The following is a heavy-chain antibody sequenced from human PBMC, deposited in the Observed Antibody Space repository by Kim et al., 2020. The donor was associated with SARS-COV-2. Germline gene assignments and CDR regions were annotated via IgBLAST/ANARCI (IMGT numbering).Heavy chain of an antibody. CDR1: GFTFSSYG. D-gene: IGHD3-9*01. CDR2: ISYDGSNK. J-gene: IGHJ4*02. V-gene: IGHV3-30*18. Sequence: GGSLRLSCAASGFTFSSYGMHWVRQAPGKGLEWVAVISYDGSNKYYADSVKGRFTISRDNSKNTLYLQMNSLRAEDTAVYYCAKGGGILTGYLEYYFDYWGQGTLVTVSS. CDR3: AKGGGILTGYLEYYFDY.